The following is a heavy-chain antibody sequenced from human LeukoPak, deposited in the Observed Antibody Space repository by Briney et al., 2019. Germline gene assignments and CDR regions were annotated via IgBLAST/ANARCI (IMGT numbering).Heavy chain of an antibody. Sequence: RAGESLRLSCAASGFAFSSYAMHWIRQAPGKGLEWLAVVSAHGVDNFYADSVKGRFTISKDTYNNALSLQMHSLGVGDTGLYYCARAFASGVRRALWFGELLRAQGTLVTVSS. V-gene: IGHV3-30*04. CDR1: GFAFSSYA. J-gene: IGHJ4*02. D-gene: IGHD3-10*01. CDR3: ARAFASGVRRALWFGELL. CDR2: VSAHGVDN.